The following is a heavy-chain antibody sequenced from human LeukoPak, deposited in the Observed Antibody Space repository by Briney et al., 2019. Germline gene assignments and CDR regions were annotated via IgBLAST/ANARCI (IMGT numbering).Heavy chain of an antibody. J-gene: IGHJ4*02. CDR3: AKRSGNYAFDY. Sequence: GGSLRLSCEAAGFSFRDYPMGWVRRASGKRLEWVSGISAGADVIFYADPVKGRFTISRDNSKNTLYLQMNSLRAEDSAEYYCAKRSGNYAFDYWGQGTLVTVSS. CDR1: GFSFRDYP. D-gene: IGHD4-11*01. CDR2: ISAGADVI. V-gene: IGHV3-23*01.